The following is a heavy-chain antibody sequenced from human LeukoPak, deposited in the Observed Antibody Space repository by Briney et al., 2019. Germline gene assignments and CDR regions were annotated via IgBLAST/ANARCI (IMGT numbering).Heavy chain of an antibody. CDR1: GYTFTGYY. V-gene: IGHV1-2*02. Sequence: SSVKVSCKASGYTFTGYYMHWVRQAPGQGLEWMGWINPNSGGTNYAQKFQGRVTMTRDTSISTAYMELSRLRSDDTAVYYCARDRSGWYHFDYWGQGTLVTVSS. CDR2: INPNSGGT. D-gene: IGHD6-19*01. J-gene: IGHJ4*02. CDR3: ARDRSGWYHFDY.